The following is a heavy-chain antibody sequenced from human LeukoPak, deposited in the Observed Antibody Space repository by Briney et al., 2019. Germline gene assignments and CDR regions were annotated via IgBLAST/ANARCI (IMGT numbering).Heavy chain of an antibody. CDR1: GGTFSSYA. CDR2: IIPIFGTA. Sequence: SVKVSCKASGGTFSSYAISWVRQAPGQGLEWMGGIIPIFGTANYAQKFQGRITITADESTSTAYMELSSLRSEDTAVYYCANEVDGGYYFDYWGQGTLGTVSS. D-gene: IGHD5-12*01. V-gene: IGHV1-69*13. CDR3: ANEVDGGYYFDY. J-gene: IGHJ4*02.